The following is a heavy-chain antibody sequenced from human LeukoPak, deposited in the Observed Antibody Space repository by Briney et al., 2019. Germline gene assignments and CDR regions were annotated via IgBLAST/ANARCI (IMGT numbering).Heavy chain of an antibody. J-gene: IGHJ6*03. CDR3: ARLRPVCTSTSFYTYYNYMDV. D-gene: IGHD2-2*02. CDR1: GGYISSYY. V-gene: IGHV4-59*01. Sequence: SETLSLICTVSGGYISSYYWSWIRQPPGEGLGLVGYILYSWSTNYNPTLKGRITISVDTSKNQFSLKLSSVTAADTAVYYCARLRPVCTSTSFYTYYNYMDVWGKGTTVTVSS. CDR2: ILYSWST.